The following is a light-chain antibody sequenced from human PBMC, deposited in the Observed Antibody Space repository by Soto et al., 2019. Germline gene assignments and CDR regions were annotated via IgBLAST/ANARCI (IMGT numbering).Light chain of an antibody. J-gene: IGLJ1*01. CDR2: DVS. CDR1: SSDIGDSNY. CDR3: SSFRSSSTSYV. V-gene: IGLV2-14*03. Sequence: QSVLTQPASVSGSPGQSITISCTGTSSDIGDSNYVSWYQQHPCKAPKLVIYDVSNRPSGVSNRFSGSKSANTASLTISGLQAEDEADYYCSSFRSSSTSYVFGTGTQLTVL.